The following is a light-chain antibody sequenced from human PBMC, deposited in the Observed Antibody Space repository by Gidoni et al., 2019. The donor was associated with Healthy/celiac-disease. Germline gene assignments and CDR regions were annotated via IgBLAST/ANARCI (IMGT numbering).Light chain of an antibody. CDR1: QSVSSSY. J-gene: IGKJ2*01. CDR2: GAS. Sequence: EIVLTQSPGTLSLSPGERATLSCRASQSVSSSYLAWYQQKPGQAPRLRIYGASSRATGIPDRFSGSGSGTYFTLTISRLEPEDFAVYYCQQYGSSPPMYTFGQGTKLEIK. CDR3: QQYGSSPPMYT. V-gene: IGKV3-20*01.